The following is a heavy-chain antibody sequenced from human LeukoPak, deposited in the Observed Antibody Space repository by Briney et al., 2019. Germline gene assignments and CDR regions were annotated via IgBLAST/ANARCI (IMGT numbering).Heavy chain of an antibody. CDR3: AKGNPYYDS. D-gene: IGHD5-12*01. J-gene: IGHJ5*02. V-gene: IGHV4-38-2*02. CDR1: GYSISSGYY. Sequence: PSETLSLTCTVSGYSISSGYYWGWIRQPPGKGLEWIGSIYHSGSTYYNPSLKSRVTISVDTSKNQFSLKLSSVTAADTAVYYCAKGNPYYDSWGQGTLVTVSS. CDR2: IYHSGST.